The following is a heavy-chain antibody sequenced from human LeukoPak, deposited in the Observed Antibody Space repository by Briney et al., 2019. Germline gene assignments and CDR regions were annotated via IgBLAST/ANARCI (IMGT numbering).Heavy chain of an antibody. Sequence: SETLSLTCAVYGGSFSNYYWSWLRQPPGKGLEWIGEINHSGSTNCNPSLKSRVTISVDTSKNQFSLKLSSVTAADTAVYYCARDFPRSYNWNNSPRCYFDYWGQGTLVTVSS. V-gene: IGHV4-34*01. J-gene: IGHJ4*02. CDR3: ARDFPRSYNWNNSPRCYFDY. CDR2: INHSGST. CDR1: GGSFSNYY. D-gene: IGHD1/OR15-1a*01.